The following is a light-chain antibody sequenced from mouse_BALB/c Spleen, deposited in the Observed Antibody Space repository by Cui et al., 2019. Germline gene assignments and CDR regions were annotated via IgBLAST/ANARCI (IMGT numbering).Light chain of an antibody. J-gene: IGKJ1*01. Sequence: QIVLTQSPAITSASLGEEITLTCSASSSVSYVHWYQQKSGTSPKLLIYRTSNLASGVPSRFSGSGSGTFYSLTISSVEAEDAADYYCHQWSSYPWTFGGGTKLEIK. CDR3: HQWSSYPWT. V-gene: IGKV4-80*01. CDR1: SSVSY. CDR2: RTS.